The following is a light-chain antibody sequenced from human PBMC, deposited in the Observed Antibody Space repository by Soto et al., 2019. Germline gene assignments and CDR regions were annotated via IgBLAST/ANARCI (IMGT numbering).Light chain of an antibody. J-gene: IGKJ1*01. CDR2: AAS. Sequence: DIQMTQSPYSLSASVGDRVTITCRASQSISDFLNWYQQKPGKAHKLLNYAASTLQSGVPSRFSGSGSGTDFTLTISSLEPEDFATYYCQQTYSTPPTFGQGTKVDIK. V-gene: IGKV1-39*01. CDR1: QSISDF. CDR3: QQTYSTPPT.